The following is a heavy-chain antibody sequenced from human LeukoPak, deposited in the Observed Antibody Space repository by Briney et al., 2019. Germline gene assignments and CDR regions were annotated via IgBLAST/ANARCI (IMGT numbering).Heavy chain of an antibody. CDR1: GYTFTSYY. CDR3: ARAFFGLGAD. V-gene: IGHV1-46*01. D-gene: IGHD3-10*01. CDR2: IDPRGGST. Sequence: ASVKVSCKASGYTFTSYYIHWVRQAPGQGLEWMGLIDPRGGSTRYAQKFQGRVTMTRDTSTSTVFLEVSSLKSEDTAVYYCARAFFGLGADWGQGTLVTVSS. J-gene: IGHJ4*02.